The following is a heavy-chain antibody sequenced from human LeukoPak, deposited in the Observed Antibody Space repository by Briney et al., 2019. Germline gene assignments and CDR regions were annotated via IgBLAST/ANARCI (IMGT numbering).Heavy chain of an antibody. J-gene: IGHJ4*02. V-gene: IGHV1-18*01. D-gene: IGHD1-26*01. CDR2: VSTYNGNT. CDR1: GYTFTSYG. CDR3: ARQSTGSYYSPIDY. Sequence: ASVKVSCKAPGYTFTSYGISWVRQAPGQGLEWMGWVSTYNGNTKYAQNLLGRVTTTTDTSTSTAYMELRSLRSDDTAMYYCARQSTGSYYSPIDYWGQGTLVTVSS.